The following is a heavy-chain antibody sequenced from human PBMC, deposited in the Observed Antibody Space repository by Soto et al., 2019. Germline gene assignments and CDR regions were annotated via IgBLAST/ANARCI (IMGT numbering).Heavy chain of an antibody. D-gene: IGHD5-12*01. CDR3: ARERRRMATMQMMAFES. CDR1: GFSFESYS. J-gene: IGHJ3*02. CDR2: VSFDSKNK. Sequence: GGSLRLSCAGSGFSFESYSMHWVRQAPGKGLEWVATVSFDSKNKYYIDSVEGRFTLSRDNAKNSLYLQMNSLRAEDTAVYSCARERRRMATMQMMAFESWGQETMV. V-gene: IGHV3-30*03.